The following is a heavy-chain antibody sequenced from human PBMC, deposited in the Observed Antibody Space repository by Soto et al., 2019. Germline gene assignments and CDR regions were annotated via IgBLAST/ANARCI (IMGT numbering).Heavy chain of an antibody. CDR1: GYSFSSYW. J-gene: IGHJ6*02. Sequence: PGESLKISCKGSGYSFSSYWIGWVRQMPGRGLEWMGIIYPGDSDIDPTYSPSFQGQVTISADKSISTAYLQWSSLKASDTAMYYCARHNPYCSGGACFGYFYGMDAWGQGTTVTVSS. CDR2: IYPGDSDIDP. V-gene: IGHV5-51*01. CDR3: ARHNPYCSGGACFGYFYGMDA. D-gene: IGHD2-15*01.